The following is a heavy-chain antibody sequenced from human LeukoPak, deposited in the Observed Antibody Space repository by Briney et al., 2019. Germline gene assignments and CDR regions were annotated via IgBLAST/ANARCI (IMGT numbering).Heavy chain of an antibody. CDR3: TTEGVVVAASHY. D-gene: IGHD2-15*01. CDR1: GFTFGDYA. J-gene: IGHJ4*02. Sequence: GGSLRLSCTASGFTFGDYAMSWFRQAPGKGLEWVGFIRSKAYGGTTENAASVKGRFTISRDDSKSIAYPRMNSLKTEDTAVYYCTTEGVVVAASHYWGQGTLVTVSS. V-gene: IGHV3-49*03. CDR2: IRSKAYGGTT.